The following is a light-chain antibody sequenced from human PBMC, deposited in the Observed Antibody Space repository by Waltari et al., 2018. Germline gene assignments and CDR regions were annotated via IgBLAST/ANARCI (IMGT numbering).Light chain of an antibody. J-gene: IGLJ2*01. CDR3: SSFTTSSTLL. CDR1: SSAVGDFNS. Sequence: QSALTQPASVSASPGESITISCTANSSAVGDFNSVSWYQQHPGKAPNFMIYDVSNRPSGVSHRFSGSKSGNTASLTISGLQAEDEAVYYCSSFTTSSTLLFGGGTKLTVL. V-gene: IGLV2-14*03. CDR2: DVS.